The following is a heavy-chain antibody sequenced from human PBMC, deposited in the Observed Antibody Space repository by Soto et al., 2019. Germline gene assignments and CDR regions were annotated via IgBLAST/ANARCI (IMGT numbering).Heavy chain of an antibody. V-gene: IGHV3-33*01. D-gene: IGHD5-12*01. CDR2: IGYGGSNK. J-gene: IGHJ4*02. CDR3: ARGTSGYDYDY. Sequence: GGSLRLSCAASGFTFSSYGMHWVRQAPGKGVEWVAVIGYGGSNKEYAASVKGQFTMSRDNSKKTKYLPLNSLRPEAPAVYSWARGTSGYDYDYGGQGPLVPVSS. CDR1: GFTFSSYG.